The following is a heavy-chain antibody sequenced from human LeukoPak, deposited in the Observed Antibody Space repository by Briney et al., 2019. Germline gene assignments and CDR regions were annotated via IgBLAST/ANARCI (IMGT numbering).Heavy chain of an antibody. CDR3: ATLSPAYYDSSGYSWDAFLFDI. Sequence: SETLSLTCTVSGGSISSYYWSWVRQPPGKGLEWIGYIYYSGSTNYNPSLKSRVTISVDTSKNQFSLKLSSVTAADTAVYYCATLSPAYYDSSGYSWDAFLFDIWGQGTMVTVSS. CDR2: IYYSGST. CDR1: GGSISSYY. V-gene: IGHV4-59*08. J-gene: IGHJ3*02. D-gene: IGHD3-22*01.